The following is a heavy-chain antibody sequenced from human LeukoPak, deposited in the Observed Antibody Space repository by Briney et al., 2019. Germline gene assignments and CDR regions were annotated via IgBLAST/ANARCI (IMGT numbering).Heavy chain of an antibody. CDR3: ARGKRYCSGGSCYGNWFDP. J-gene: IGHJ5*02. CDR2: MNPNSGNT. Sequence: ASVKVSCKASGYTFTSYDINWVRQATGQGLEWMGWMNPNSGNTGYAQKFQGRVTITRNTSISTAYMELSSLRSEDTAVYYCARGKRYCSGGSCYGNWFDPWGQGTLVTVSS. CDR1: GYTFTSYD. D-gene: IGHD2-15*01. V-gene: IGHV1-8*03.